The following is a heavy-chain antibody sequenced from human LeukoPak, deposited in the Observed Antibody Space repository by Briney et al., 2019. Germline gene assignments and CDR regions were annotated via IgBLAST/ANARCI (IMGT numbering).Heavy chain of an antibody. D-gene: IGHD2-2*02. Sequence: GGSLRLSCAASGFTFSSYWMHWVRQAPGKGLVWVSSISSSSSYIYYADSVKGRFTISRDNAKNSLYLQMNSLRAEDTAVYYCARALPAAIPNGPLWFDPWGQGTLVTVSS. CDR2: ISSSSSYI. V-gene: IGHV3-21*01. CDR1: GFTFSSYW. CDR3: ARALPAAIPNGPLWFDP. J-gene: IGHJ5*02.